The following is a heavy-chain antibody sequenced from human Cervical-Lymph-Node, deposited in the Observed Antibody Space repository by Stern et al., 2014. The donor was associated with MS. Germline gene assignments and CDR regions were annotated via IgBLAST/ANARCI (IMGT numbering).Heavy chain of an antibody. Sequence: QMQLVQSGGGLVRPGGSLRLSCAASGFTFTDYYINWIRQAPGKGLEWVSYISASGSTIYVADSVKGRFTISRDNAKESVYLQMNSLRVEDTAMYYCARERDGADYWGQGTLVTVSS. CDR2: ISASGSTI. D-gene: IGHD5-24*01. CDR3: ARERDGADY. CDR1: GFTFTDYY. J-gene: IGHJ4*02. V-gene: IGHV3-11*01.